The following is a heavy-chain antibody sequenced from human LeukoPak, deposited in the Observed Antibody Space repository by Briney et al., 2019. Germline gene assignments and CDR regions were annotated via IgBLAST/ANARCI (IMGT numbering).Heavy chain of an antibody. CDR3: TIDPSDYYETNSLDF. V-gene: IGHV3-7*03. CDR1: GFTFSSYW. J-gene: IGHJ4*02. CDR2: IKQDGSEK. Sequence: PGGSLRLSCAASGFTFSSYWMSWVRQAPGKGLEWVANIKQDGSEKYYVDSVKGRFTISRDNAKNSLYLQMNSLRAEDTALYYCTIDPSDYYETNSLDFWGQGTPVTVSS. D-gene: IGHD3-22*01.